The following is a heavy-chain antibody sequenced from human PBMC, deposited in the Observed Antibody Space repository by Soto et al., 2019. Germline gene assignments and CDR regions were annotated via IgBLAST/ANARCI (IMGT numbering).Heavy chain of an antibody. J-gene: IGHJ4*02. CDR2: MHYSGNT. Sequence: QPQLQESGPGLVKPSETLSLTCTVSGGSIISDHYYWAWIRQPPGKGLEWIGNMHYSGNTYQNPSLKRRVTIFVDTSKNQFSLHLSSVTAAYTAVYYCARHGGNKFDYWGQGTLVTVSS. V-gene: IGHV4-39*01. CDR3: ARHGGNKFDY. D-gene: IGHD3-16*01. CDR1: GGSIISDHYY.